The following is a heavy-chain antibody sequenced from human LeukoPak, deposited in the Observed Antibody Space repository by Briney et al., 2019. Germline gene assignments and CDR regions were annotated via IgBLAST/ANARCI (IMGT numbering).Heavy chain of an antibody. CDR2: TYYRSKWYN. D-gene: IGHD5-12*01. CDR3: ARFPIVATITYYYYYGMDV. V-gene: IGHV6-1*01. Sequence: SQTLSLTFAISGDSVSSNSAAWNWIRQSPSRGLEWLGSTYYRSKWYNDYAVSVKSRITINPDTSKNQFSLQLNFVTPEDTAVYYCARFPIVATITYYYYYGMDVWGQGTTVTVSS. J-gene: IGHJ6*02. CDR1: GDSVSSNSAA.